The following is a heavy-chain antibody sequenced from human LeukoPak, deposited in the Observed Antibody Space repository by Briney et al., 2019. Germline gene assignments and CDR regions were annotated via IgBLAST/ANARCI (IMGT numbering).Heavy chain of an antibody. CDR1: GYTFTGYY. Sequence: ASVKVSCKASGYTFTGYYMHWVRQAPGQGLEWMGWINPNSGGTNYAQKFQGRVTMTRDTSISTAYMELSRLRSDDTAVYYCARPTQPYCSCTSCYRGHRLECDYWGQGTLVTVSS. D-gene: IGHD2-2*02. CDR2: INPNSGGT. CDR3: ARPTQPYCSCTSCYRGHRLECDY. J-gene: IGHJ4*02. V-gene: IGHV1-2*02.